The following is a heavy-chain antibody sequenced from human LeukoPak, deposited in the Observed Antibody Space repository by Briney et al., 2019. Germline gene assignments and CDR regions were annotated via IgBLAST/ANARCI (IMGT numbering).Heavy chain of an antibody. V-gene: IGHV3-30-3*01. Sequence: PGRSLRLSCAASGFTFSSYAMHWVRQAPGKGLEWVAVISYDGSNKYYADSVKGRFTISRDNSKNTLYLQMNSLRAEDTAVYYCARAGDGVRVSIAVLWGLDYWGQGTLVTVSS. J-gene: IGHJ4*02. CDR3: ARAGDGVRVSIAVLWGLDY. CDR1: GFTFSSYA. D-gene: IGHD6-6*01. CDR2: ISYDGSNK.